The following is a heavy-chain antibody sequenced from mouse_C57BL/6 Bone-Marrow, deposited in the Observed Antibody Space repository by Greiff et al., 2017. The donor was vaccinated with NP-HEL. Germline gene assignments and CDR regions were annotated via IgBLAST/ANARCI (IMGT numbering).Heavy chain of an antibody. CDR1: GYTFTSYW. D-gene: IGHD1-1*01. Sequence: VQLQQPGAELMKPGASVKMSCKASGYTFTSYWITWVKQRPGQGLEWIGDIYPGSGSTNYNEKFKSKATLTVDTSSSTAYMQLSSLTSEDSAVYYGAGHYYGSSPYAMDYWGQGTSVTVSS. CDR2: IYPGSGST. V-gene: IGHV1-55*01. CDR3: AGHYYGSSPYAMDY. J-gene: IGHJ4*01.